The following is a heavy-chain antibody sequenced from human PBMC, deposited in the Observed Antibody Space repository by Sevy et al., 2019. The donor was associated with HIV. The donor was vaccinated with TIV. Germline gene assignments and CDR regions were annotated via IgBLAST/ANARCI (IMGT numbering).Heavy chain of an antibody. CDR2: IYPNGGDT. CDR1: GYTFAAYY. J-gene: IGHJ4*02. V-gene: IGHV1-2*02. Sequence: ASVKVSCKTSGYTFAAYYIHWVRQAPGQGLEWLGWIYPNGGDTTYAQKFQGRVTVTMSTSTNTVYMELTRLRSDDTAVYYCARGKREEWLLYLDNWGPGTLVTVSS. CDR3: ARGKREEWLLYLDN. D-gene: IGHD3-3*01.